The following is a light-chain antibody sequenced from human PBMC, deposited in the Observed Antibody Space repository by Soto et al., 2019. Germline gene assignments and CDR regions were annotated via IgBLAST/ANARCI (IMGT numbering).Light chain of an antibody. CDR1: QSVSSY. Sequence: EIVSTQSPATVSLSPGERATLSCRASQSVSSYLAWYQQKPGQAPRLLIYDASNRATGIPARFSGSGSGTDFTLTISSLEPEDFAVYYCQQRSDGLYTFGQGTKLEIK. CDR2: DAS. J-gene: IGKJ2*01. CDR3: QQRSDGLYT. V-gene: IGKV3-11*01.